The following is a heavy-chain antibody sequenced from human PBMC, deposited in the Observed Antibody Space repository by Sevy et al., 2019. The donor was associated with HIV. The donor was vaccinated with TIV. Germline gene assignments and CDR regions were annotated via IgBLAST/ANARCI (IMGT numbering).Heavy chain of an antibody. CDR1: GDSVSSNSAS. Sequence: QTLSLTCALSGDSVSSNSASWNWIRQSPSSGLEWLGRAFYMSKWYNDYAISVKSRITINPDTSKNQFSLQLKSVTPEDTAVYYCARSVGEMVVVVAAKHFDYWGQGTLVTVSS. D-gene: IGHD2-15*01. CDR2: AFYMSKWYN. CDR3: ARSVGEMVVVVAAKHFDY. V-gene: IGHV6-1*01. J-gene: IGHJ4*02.